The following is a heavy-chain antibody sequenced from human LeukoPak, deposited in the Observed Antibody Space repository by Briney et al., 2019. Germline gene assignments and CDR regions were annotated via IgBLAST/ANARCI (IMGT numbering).Heavy chain of an antibody. D-gene: IGHD6-19*01. CDR1: GYTFTNYY. CDR2: INPTGGST. Sequence: RASVKVSCKASGYTFTNYYIHWVRQAPGQGLEWMGIINPTGGSTTYAQKFQGRVTMTRDTSTSTVYMGLSSLRFEDTAVYYCARANFEAVAGTYRYYGMDVWGQGTTVTVSS. CDR3: ARANFEAVAGTYRYYGMDV. J-gene: IGHJ6*02. V-gene: IGHV1-46*01.